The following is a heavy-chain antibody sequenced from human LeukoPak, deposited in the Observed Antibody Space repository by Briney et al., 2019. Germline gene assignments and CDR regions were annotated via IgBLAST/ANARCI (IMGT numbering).Heavy chain of an antibody. J-gene: IGHJ2*01. CDR2: ISSSSSYT. CDR3: ARDGRSSFWYFDL. D-gene: IGHD6-6*01. V-gene: IGHV3-21*01. CDR1: GFTFSSYW. Sequence: GGSLRLSCAASGFTFSSYWMSWVRQAPGKGLEWVSSISSSSSYTFFADSVKGRFTISRDNAKNSVYLQMNSLRVEDTAVYYCARDGRSSFWYFDLWGRGTLVTVSS.